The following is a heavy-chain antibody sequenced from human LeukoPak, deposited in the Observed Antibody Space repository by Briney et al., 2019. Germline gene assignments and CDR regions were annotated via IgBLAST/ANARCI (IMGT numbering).Heavy chain of an antibody. J-gene: IGHJ4*02. CDR2: IKQDGSEK. CDR1: GFTFSSYW. V-gene: IGHV3-7*01. CDR3: ARHDHYSGGSCVY. Sequence: PGGSLRLSCAASGFTFSSYWMSWVRQAPGKGLELVANIKQDGSEKYYVDSVKGRFTISRDNAKNSLYLQMNSLRAEDTAVYYCARHDHYSGGSCVYWGQGTLVTVSS. D-gene: IGHD2-15*01.